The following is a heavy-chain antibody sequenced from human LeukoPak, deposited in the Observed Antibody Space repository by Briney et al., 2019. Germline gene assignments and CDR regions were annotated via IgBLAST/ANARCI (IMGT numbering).Heavy chain of an antibody. CDR2: IYYSGST. V-gene: IGHV4-39*01. D-gene: IGHD2-2*02. Sequence: SETLSLTCTVSGGSISSSSYYWGWIRQPPGKGLEWIGSIYYSGSTYYNPSLKSRVTISVDTSKNQFSLKLSSVTAADTAVYYCARGVLYCSSTSCYNYWGQGTLVTVSS. CDR3: ARGVLYCSSTSCYNY. J-gene: IGHJ4*02. CDR1: GGSISSSSYY.